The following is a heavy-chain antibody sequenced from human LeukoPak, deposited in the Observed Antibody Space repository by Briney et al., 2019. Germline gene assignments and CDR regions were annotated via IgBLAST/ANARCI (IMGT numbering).Heavy chain of an antibody. CDR1: GFTFSTFA. CDR2: IYSSGST. V-gene: IGHV3-66*04. Sequence: PGGSLRLSCAASGFTFSTFAMIWVRQPPGKGLEWVSIIYSSGSTYYADSVKGRFTISRDNSKNTLYLQMNSLRAEDTAVYYCARRGNYYGSGSNNWFDPWGQGTLVTVSS. CDR3: ARRGNYYGSGSNNWFDP. J-gene: IGHJ5*02. D-gene: IGHD3-10*01.